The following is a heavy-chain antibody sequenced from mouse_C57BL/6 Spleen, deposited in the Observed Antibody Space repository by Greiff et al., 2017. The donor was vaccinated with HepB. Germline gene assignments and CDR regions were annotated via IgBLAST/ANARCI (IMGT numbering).Heavy chain of an antibody. CDR2: ISDGGSYT. J-gene: IGHJ4*01. Sequence: EVKVVESGGGLVKPGGSLKLSCAASGFTFSSYAMSWVRQTPEKRLEWVATISDGGSYTYYPDNVKGRFTISRDNAKNNLYLQMSHLKSEDTAMYYCAGDKDYLSSMDYWGQGTSVTVSS. V-gene: IGHV5-4*01. CDR1: GFTFSSYA. D-gene: IGHD5-5*01. CDR3: AGDKDYLSSMDY.